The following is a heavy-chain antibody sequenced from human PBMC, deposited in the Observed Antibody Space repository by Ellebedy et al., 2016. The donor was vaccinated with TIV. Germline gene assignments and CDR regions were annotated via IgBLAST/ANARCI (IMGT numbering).Heavy chain of an antibody. CDR1: GGSISSSSYY. V-gene: IGHV4-39*01. D-gene: IGHD3-22*01. CDR2: IYYSGST. J-gene: IGHJ4*02. Sequence: GSLRLSCTVSGGSISSSSYYWGWIRQPPGKGLEWIGSIYYSGSTYYNPSLKSRLTISVDTSKSQFSLKLSSLTAADTAVYYCARPKESSTYYPFDYWGQGILVTVSS. CDR3: ARPKESSTYYPFDY.